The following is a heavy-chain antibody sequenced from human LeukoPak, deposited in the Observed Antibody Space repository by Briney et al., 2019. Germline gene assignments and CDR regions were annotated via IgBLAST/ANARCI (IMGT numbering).Heavy chain of an antibody. D-gene: IGHD2-2*02. CDR2: INHSGST. J-gene: IGHJ4*02. CDR3: ATHSLAASYCSSTSCYTYFDY. V-gene: IGHV4-34*01. CDR1: GGSFSGYY. Sequence: SETLSLTCAVYGGSFSGYYWSWIRQPPGKGLEWIWEINHSGSTNYNPSLKSRVTISVDTSKNQFSLKLSSVTAADTAVYYCATHSLAASYCSSTSCYTYFDYWGQGTLVTVSS.